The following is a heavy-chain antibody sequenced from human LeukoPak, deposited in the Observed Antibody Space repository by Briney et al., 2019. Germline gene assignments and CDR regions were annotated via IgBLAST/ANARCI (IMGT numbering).Heavy chain of an antibody. Sequence: PGGSLRLSCAASGFIFNNYGLVWVRQARGKGLEWVSAISNDGGGTTYADFVKGRFSVSRDNSKNTLFLQMNSLRAEDTALYYCAKGSSGYFFDLWGQGTLVTVSS. CDR1: GFIFNNYG. CDR3: AKGSSGYFFDL. CDR2: ISNDGGGT. D-gene: IGHD3-22*01. J-gene: IGHJ4*02. V-gene: IGHV3-23*01.